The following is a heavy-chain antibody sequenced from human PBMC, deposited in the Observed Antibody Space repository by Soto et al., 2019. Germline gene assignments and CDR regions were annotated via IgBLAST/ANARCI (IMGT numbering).Heavy chain of an antibody. CDR3: ARDQVGATDYYYYGMDV. V-gene: IGHV4-4*07. D-gene: IGHD1-26*01. J-gene: IGHJ6*02. CDR2: IYTSGST. CDR1: GGSISSYY. Sequence: SETLSLTCTVSGGSISSYYWSWIRQPAGKGLEWIGRIYTSGSTNYNPSLKSRVTMSVDTSKNQFSLKLSSVTAADTAVYYCARDQVGATDYYYYGMDVWGQGTTVTVSS.